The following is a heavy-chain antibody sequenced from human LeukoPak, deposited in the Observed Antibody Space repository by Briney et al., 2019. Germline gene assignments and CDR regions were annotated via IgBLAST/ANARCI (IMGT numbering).Heavy chain of an antibody. CDR2: ISYDGSKE. J-gene: IGHJ4*02. CDR1: GFTLNSYG. Sequence: PGGSLRLSCAGSGFTLNSYGMHWVRQAPGKGLEWVAVISYDGSKEDYADSVKGRLTISRDNSKNTVNLQMNSLRAEDTAVYYCAKDYEAYCGGDCSSFFDYWGQGTLVTVSS. V-gene: IGHV3-30*18. D-gene: IGHD2-21*02. CDR3: AKDYEAYCGGDCSSFFDY.